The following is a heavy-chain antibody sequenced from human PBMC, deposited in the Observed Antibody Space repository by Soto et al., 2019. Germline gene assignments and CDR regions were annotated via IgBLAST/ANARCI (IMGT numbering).Heavy chain of an antibody. CDR3: ARIRRVPDVQSGSANYYYYYMDV. D-gene: IGHD4-4*01. CDR2: IDWDDDK. V-gene: IGHV2-70*11. J-gene: IGHJ6*03. CDR1: GFSLSTSGMC. Sequence: SGPTLVNPTQTLTLTCTFSGFSLSTSGMCVSWIRQPPGKALEWLARIDWDDDKYYSTSLKTRLTISKDTSKNQVVLTMTNMDPVDTATYYCARIRRVPDVQSGSANYYYYYMDVWGKGIMVTVSS.